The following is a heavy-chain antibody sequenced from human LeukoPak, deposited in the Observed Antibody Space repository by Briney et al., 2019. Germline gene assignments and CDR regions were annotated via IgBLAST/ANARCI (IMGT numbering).Heavy chain of an antibody. CDR3: AGERGEEYSSGWYKRNYFDN. D-gene: IGHD6-19*01. CDR1: GGSISGSSYY. V-gene: IGHV4-39*07. J-gene: IGHJ4*02. Sequence: SETLSLTCTVSGGSISGSSYYWGWIRQPPGKGLEWIGSIYYSGSTYYNPSLKSRVTISVDTSKNQFSLKLSSVTAADTAVYYCAGERGEEYSSGWYKRNYFDNWGQGIRVTVSS. CDR2: IYYSGST.